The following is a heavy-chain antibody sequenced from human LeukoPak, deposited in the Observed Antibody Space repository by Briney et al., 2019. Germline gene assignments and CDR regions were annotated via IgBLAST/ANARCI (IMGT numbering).Heavy chain of an antibody. CDR1: GFIVSSNY. CDR2: IYSGGST. CDR3: ARGAHIANCSADCYSDY. Sequence: GGSLRLSCAASGFIVSSNYMSWVRQAPGKGLEWVSVIYSGGSTYYADSVKGRFTISRDISKNTLYLQMNSLRAEDTAVYYCARGAHIANCSADCYSDYWGQGSLVTVSS. V-gene: IGHV3-53*01. J-gene: IGHJ4*02. D-gene: IGHD2-21*02.